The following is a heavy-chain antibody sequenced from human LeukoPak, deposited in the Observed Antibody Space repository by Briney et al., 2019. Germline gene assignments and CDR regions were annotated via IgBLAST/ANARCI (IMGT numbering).Heavy chain of an antibody. CDR1: GFTFSSYS. CDR3: AKEYSSGWYSYFFDY. D-gene: IGHD6-19*01. J-gene: IGHJ4*02. Sequence: PGGSLRLSCAASGFTFSSYSMNWVRQAPGKGLEWVSAISGSGGSTYYADSVKGRFTISRDNSKNTLFLQMNSLRAEDTAVYYCAKEYSSGWYSYFFDYWGQGTLVTVSS. V-gene: IGHV3-23*01. CDR2: ISGSGGST.